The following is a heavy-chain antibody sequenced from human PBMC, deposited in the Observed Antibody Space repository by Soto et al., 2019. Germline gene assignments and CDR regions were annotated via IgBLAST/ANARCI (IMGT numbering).Heavy chain of an antibody. CDR1: GFNFSSYG. D-gene: IGHD3-3*01. Sequence: QVQLVESGGGVVQPGRSLRLSCAASGFNFSSYGMHWVRQAPGKGLEWVAVISYDGSNKYYADSVKGRFTISRDNSKNTLYLQMNSLRAEDTALYYCAKDLGDTYYDFWSGHSADYWGQGTLVTVSS. CDR2: ISYDGSNK. J-gene: IGHJ4*02. CDR3: AKDLGDTYYDFWSGHSADY. V-gene: IGHV3-30*18.